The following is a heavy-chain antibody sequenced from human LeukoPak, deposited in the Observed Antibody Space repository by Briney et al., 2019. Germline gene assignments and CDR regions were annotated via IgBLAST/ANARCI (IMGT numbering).Heavy chain of an antibody. CDR2: ISTGGDST. J-gene: IGHJ4*02. V-gene: IGHV3-23*01. Sequence: PGGSLRLSCAASGFTFNNYAMSWVRQAPGKGLEWVSAISTGGDSTYYRDSVKGRFTISRENSRNTLYLQRSSLTTEDTAKYNCAKRRESGIGSLYYFDSWGQGTQVTVSS. CDR3: AKRRESGIGSLYYFDS. CDR1: GFTFNNYA. D-gene: IGHD3-10*01.